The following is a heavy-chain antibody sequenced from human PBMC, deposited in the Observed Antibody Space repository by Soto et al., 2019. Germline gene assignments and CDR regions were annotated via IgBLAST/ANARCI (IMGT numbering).Heavy chain of an antibody. CDR2: IIPIFGTS. D-gene: IGHD4-4*01. V-gene: IGHV1-69*12. CDR1: GGTFSTYA. Sequence: QVQLVQSGAEVKKPGSSVRVSCKSSGGTFSTYAISWVRQAPGQGLEWMGGIIPIFGTSTYPQKFQDRVTITADESTSTAYMELSRLRSEDTAVYYCARGRDMATVDHWGQGTLVTVSS. CDR3: ARGRDMATVDH. J-gene: IGHJ1*01.